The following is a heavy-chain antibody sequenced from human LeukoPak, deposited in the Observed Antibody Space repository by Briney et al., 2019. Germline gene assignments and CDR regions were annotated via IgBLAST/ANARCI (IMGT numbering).Heavy chain of an antibody. CDR2: ISGDSGST. J-gene: IGHJ4*02. Sequence: GGSLRLSCAASGFTFSNYAMNWVRQAPGKGLEWVSAISGDSGSTYYADSVKGRFTISRDNSKNTLYLQMNSLRAEDTAIYYCAKPQQWLSPFDSWGQGTLVTVSS. CDR1: GFTFSNYA. V-gene: IGHV3-23*01. CDR3: AKPQQWLSPFDS. D-gene: IGHD6-19*01.